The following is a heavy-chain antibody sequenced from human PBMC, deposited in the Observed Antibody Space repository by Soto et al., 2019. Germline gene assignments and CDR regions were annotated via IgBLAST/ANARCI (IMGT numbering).Heavy chain of an antibody. J-gene: IGHJ4*02. CDR1: GGSISSSSYY. CDR3: ARVTGGYYAYYFDY. D-gene: IGHD3-22*01. CDR2: IYYSGST. Sequence: PSETLSLTCTVSGGSISSSSYYWGWIRQPPGKGLEWIGSIYYSGSTYYNPSLKSRVTISVDTSKNQFSLKLSSVTAADTAVYYCARVTGGYYAYYFDYWGQGTLVTVSS. V-gene: IGHV4-39*01.